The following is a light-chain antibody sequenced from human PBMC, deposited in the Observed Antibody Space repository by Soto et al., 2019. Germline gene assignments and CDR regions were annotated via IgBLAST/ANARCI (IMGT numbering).Light chain of an antibody. V-gene: IGKV3-11*01. J-gene: IGKJ1*01. CDR1: QSVSSY. Sequence: EIVLTQSPATLSLSPGERATLSCRSSQSVSSYLGWYQQKHGQPPRLLIYDASNRTTAIPPRLIGSGSVTDFTLTICSIEPEDFAVYYCQQRYNWLTLTFGQGNKVEIK. CDR2: DAS. CDR3: QQRYNWLTLT.